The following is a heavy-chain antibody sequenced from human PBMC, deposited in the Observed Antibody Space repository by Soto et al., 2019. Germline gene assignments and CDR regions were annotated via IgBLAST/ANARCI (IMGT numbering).Heavy chain of an antibody. CDR2: ISISSRTI. D-gene: IGHD2-21*01. J-gene: IGHJ5*02. CDR1: GFTFRSYS. V-gene: IGHV3-48*02. Sequence: EMQLVESGGGLVQPGGSLRLSCAASGFTFRSYSMNWVRQAPGKGLEWVSYISISSRTIYYADSVKGRFTISRDDAKNSLYLKMNSLRDEDTSVYYCARDTGIAGSFAPWGQGPLVTVSS. CDR3: ARDTGIAGSFAP.